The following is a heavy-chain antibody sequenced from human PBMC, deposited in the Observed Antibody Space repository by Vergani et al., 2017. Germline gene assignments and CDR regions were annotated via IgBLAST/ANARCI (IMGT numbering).Heavy chain of an antibody. CDR3: AGRVVTTPGGGWFDP. D-gene: IGHD2-21*02. CDR1: GYTFTGYY. CDR2: INPNSGGT. Sequence: QVQLVQSGAEVKKPGASVKVSCKASGYTFTGYYMHWVRQAPGQGLEWMGWINPNSGGTNYAQKFQGRVTMTRDTSISTAYMELSRLRSDDTAVYYCAGRVVTTPGGGWFDPWGQGTLVTVSS. V-gene: IGHV1-2*02. J-gene: IGHJ5*02.